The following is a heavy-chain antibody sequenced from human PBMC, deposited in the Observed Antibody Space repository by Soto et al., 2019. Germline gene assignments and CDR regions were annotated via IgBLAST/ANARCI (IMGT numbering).Heavy chain of an antibody. CDR2: INPHGGST. D-gene: IGHD1-26*01. Sequence: ASVKVSCKAPRETFTSYYINCVRQAPGQGLEWMGVINPHGGSTAYAQKFKGRVTLTRDTSASTVYMEVSSLTSEDTAMYYCARSSGGNFGIIIEGTNWFAPWGQGTLVTVSS. V-gene: IGHV1-46*01. J-gene: IGHJ5*02. CDR3: ARSSGGNFGIIIEGTNWFAP. CDR1: RETFTSYY.